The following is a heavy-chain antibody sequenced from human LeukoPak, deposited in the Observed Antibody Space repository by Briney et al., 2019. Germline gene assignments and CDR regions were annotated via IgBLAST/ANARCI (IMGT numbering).Heavy chain of an antibody. D-gene: IGHD6-13*01. CDR2: VYTRGGT. V-gene: IGHV4-4*07. Sequence: SETLSLTCTVSGGSISSYYWSWIRQPAGKGLEWIGRVYTRGGTNYNPSLKGRVTMSVDTSKNQFSLKLSSVTAADTAVYYCARTTEAHSWQTRYYSYYMDVWGKGTTVTVSS. J-gene: IGHJ6*03. CDR1: GGSISSYY. CDR3: ARTTEAHSWQTRYYSYYMDV.